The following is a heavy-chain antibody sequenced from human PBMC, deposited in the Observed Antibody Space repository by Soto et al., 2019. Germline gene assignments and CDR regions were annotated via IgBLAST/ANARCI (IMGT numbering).Heavy chain of an antibody. J-gene: IGHJ4*02. D-gene: IGHD6-19*01. V-gene: IGHV4-4*02. CDR1: VDSVTSNVW. CDR3: ARDAAVPGESDRFDY. Sequence: TLSLTCAVSVDSVTSNVWWSCVRHPPGKGLEWIGEAYHNGLTDYNPSLKSRVTMSVDTSKNEFSLKLTSLTAADTAIYYCARDAAVPGESDRFDYWGQGTLVTVSS. CDR2: AYHNGLT.